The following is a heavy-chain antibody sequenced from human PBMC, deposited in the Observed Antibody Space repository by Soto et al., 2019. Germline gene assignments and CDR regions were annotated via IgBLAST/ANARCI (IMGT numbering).Heavy chain of an antibody. J-gene: IGHJ1*01. D-gene: IGHD6-19*01. CDR3: ARDKQEQWLVVGGDFHP. V-gene: IGHV3-33*01. CDR1: GFSFSNFG. CDR2: IWYDGSNE. Sequence: GGSLRLSCVASGFSFSNFGMHWVRQAPGKGLEWVAVIWYDGSNEDYADSVKGRFTISRDNSNNTLYLHMDSLRVEDTAVYFCARDKQEQWLVVGGDFHPWGQGTLVTVSS.